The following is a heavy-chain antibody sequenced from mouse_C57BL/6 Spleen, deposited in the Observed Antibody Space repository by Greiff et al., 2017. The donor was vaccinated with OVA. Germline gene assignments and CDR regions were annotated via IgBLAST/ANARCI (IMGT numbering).Heavy chain of an antibody. CDR2: INPNNGGT. D-gene: IGHD2-4*01. V-gene: IGHV1-26*01. J-gene: IGHJ1*03. Sequence: VQLQQSGPELVKPGASVKISCKASGYTFTDYYMNWVKQSHGKSLEWIGDINPNNGGTSYNQKFKGKATLTVDKSSSTAYMELRSLTSEDSAVYYCARHDYDEDWYFDVWGTGTTVTVSS. CDR3: ARHDYDEDWYFDV. CDR1: GYTFTDYY.